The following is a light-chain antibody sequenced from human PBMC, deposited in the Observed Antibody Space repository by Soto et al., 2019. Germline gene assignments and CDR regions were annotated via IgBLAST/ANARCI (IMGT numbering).Light chain of an antibody. CDR1: QSISSW. Sequence: DIQMTQSPSTLSASVGDRVTITCRASQSISSWLAWYQQKPGKAPKALMYTASTLESGVPSRFRGSGSGTESNFTISSRQPDDFATYYYQHYKSYSSWTFGQGTKVEIK. V-gene: IGKV1-5*03. J-gene: IGKJ1*01. CDR2: TAS. CDR3: QHYKSYSSWT.